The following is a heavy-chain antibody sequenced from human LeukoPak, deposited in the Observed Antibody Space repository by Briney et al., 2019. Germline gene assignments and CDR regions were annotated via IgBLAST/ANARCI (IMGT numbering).Heavy chain of an antibody. J-gene: IGHJ3*02. CDR2: IYTSGST. CDR1: GGSISSGTYY. V-gene: IGHV4-61*02. CDR3: ARDHYYDSSGYYLGYAFDI. Sequence: SQTLSLTCTVSGGSISSGTYYWSWIRQPAGKGLERIGRIYTSGSTNYNPSLKSRVTISVDTSKNQFSLKLSSVTAADTAVYYCARDHYYDSSGYYLGYAFDIWGQGTMVTVSS. D-gene: IGHD3-22*01.